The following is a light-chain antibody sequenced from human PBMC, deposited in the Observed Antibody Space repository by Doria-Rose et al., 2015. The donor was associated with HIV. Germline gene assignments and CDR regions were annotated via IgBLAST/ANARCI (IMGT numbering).Light chain of an antibody. CDR3: QRFNSYPHT. V-gene: IGKV1-13*02. CDR2: DAS. CDR1: QGISSA. Sequence: TQSPSSLSASVGDRVTITCRASQGISSALAWYQLKPGKTPKLLIYDASTLGSGVPSRFSGSGSGTDFTLTISSLQPEDFATYCCQRFNSYPHTFGPGTKVDVK. J-gene: IGKJ3*01.